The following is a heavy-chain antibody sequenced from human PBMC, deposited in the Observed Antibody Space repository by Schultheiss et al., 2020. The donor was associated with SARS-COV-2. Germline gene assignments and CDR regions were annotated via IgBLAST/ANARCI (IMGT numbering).Heavy chain of an antibody. CDR3: ARTYLYMDV. Sequence: SQTLSLTCTVAGGSISSSSYYWGWIRQPPGKGLEWIGYIYYSGSTYYNPSLKSRVTISVDTSKNQFSLKLSSVTAADTAVYYCARTYLYMDVWGKGTTVTVSS. V-gene: IGHV4-39*07. D-gene: IGHD2-2*01. CDR1: GGSISSSSYY. CDR2: IYYSGST. J-gene: IGHJ6*03.